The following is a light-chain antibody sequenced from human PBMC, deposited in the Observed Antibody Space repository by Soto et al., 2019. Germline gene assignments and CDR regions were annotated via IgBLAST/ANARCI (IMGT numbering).Light chain of an antibody. V-gene: IGKV3-11*01. CDR1: QSISDT. CDR3: QQRTRWPMT. Sequence: EIVLTQSPGTLSLSPGERATLSFSASQSISDTLAWYQQKPGQAPRLLIYGASSRATGIPDRFSGSGSGTDYTLTISSLEPEDFAVYYCQQRTRWPMTFGQGTRLEIK. J-gene: IGKJ5*01. CDR2: GAS.